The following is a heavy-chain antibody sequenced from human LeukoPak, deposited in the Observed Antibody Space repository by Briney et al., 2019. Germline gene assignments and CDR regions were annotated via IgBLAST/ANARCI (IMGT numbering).Heavy chain of an antibody. CDR3: ARDRSSSWYQNFGWFDP. D-gene: IGHD6-13*01. CDR2: ISYDGSNK. CDR1: GFTFSSYA. Sequence: GWSLRLSCAASGFTFSSYAMHWVRQAPGKGLEWVAVISYDGSNKYYADSVKGRFTISRDNSKNTLYLQMNSLRAEDTAVYYCARDRSSSWYQNFGWFDPWGQGTLVTVSS. J-gene: IGHJ5*02. V-gene: IGHV3-30*01.